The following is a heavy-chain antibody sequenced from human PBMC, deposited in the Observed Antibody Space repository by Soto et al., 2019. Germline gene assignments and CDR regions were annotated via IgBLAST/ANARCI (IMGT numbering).Heavy chain of an antibody. J-gene: IGHJ4*02. CDR2: IYWDDDK. Sequence: SGPTLVNPTQTLTLTCTFSGFSLTTTGVGVGWIRQPPGKALEWLALIYWDDDKRYSPSLKTRLTITKDTSKNQVVISMTNIDPVDTATYYCGHVMNWSLFDFWGQGTLVTVSS. CDR3: GHVMNWSLFDF. CDR1: GFSLTTTGVG. V-gene: IGHV2-5*02.